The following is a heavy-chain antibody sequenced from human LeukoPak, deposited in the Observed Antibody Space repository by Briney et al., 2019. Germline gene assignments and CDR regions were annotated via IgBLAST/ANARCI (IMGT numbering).Heavy chain of an antibody. D-gene: IGHD6-19*01. CDR1: GFTFRSHA. V-gene: IGHV3-23*01. J-gene: IGHJ4*02. CDR2: IYENGGTT. Sequence: GGSLRLSCVGSGFTFRSHAMSWVRQAPEKGLEFVSGIYENGGTTYYADSVKGRFSISRDNSKNTLYLQMDSLRGEDTAVYYCARESVAIDYWGQGTLVTVSS. CDR3: ARESVAIDY.